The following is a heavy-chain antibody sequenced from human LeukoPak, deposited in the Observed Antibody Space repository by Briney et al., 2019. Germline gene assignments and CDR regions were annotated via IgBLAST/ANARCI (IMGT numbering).Heavy chain of an antibody. J-gene: IGHJ4*02. CDR1: GYSISSGYY. Sequence: SETLSLTCGVSGYSISSGYYWGWIRQPPGKGLEWIGSIYHSGSTYYNPSLKSRVTISVDTSKNQFSLKLSSVTAADTAVYYCARAKDRYSSSWEYFDYWGQGTLVTVSS. CDR3: ARAKDRYSSSWEYFDY. D-gene: IGHD6-13*01. V-gene: IGHV4-38-2*01. CDR2: IYHSGST.